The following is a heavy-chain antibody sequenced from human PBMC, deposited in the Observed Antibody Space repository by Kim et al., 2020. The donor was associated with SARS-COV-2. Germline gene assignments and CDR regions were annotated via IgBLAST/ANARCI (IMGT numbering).Heavy chain of an antibody. Sequence: ASVKVSCKASGYTFTSYGISWVRQAPGQGLEWMGWISAYNGNTNYAQKLQGRVTMTTDTSTSTAYMELRSLRSDDTAVYYCARLGYCSSTSCYTAYYYYYMDVWGKGTTVTVSS. CDR3: ARLGYCSSTSCYTAYYYYYMDV. J-gene: IGHJ6*03. V-gene: IGHV1-18*01. D-gene: IGHD2-2*02. CDR1: GYTFTSYG. CDR2: ISAYNGNT.